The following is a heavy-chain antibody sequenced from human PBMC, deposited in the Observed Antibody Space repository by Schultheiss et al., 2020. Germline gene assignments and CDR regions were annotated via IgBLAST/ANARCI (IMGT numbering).Heavy chain of an antibody. CDR1: GYTFTGYY. CDR2: INPNSGGT. D-gene: IGHD3-3*01. CDR3: AREEAYYDFWSGYYTGGYYYYYGMDV. Sequence: ASVKVSCKASGYTFTGYYMHWVRQAPGQGLEWMGRINPNSGGTNYAQKFQGWVTMTRDTSISTAYMELSRLRSDDTAVYYCAREEAYYDFWSGYYTGGYYYYYGMDVWGKGTTVTVSS. J-gene: IGHJ6*04. V-gene: IGHV1-2*04.